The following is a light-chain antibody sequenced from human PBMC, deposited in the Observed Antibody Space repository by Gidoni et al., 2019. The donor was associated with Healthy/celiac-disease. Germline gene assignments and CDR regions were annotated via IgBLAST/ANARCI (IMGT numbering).Light chain of an antibody. CDR1: QSISSY. J-gene: IGKJ2*01. CDR3: QQRYSTPRT. CDR2: AAS. V-gene: IGKV1-39*01. Sequence: MQMTQSPSSLSASVGDRVTITCRASQSISSYLNWYQQKPGKAPKLLIYAASSLQSGVPSRFSGSGSGTDFTLTISSLQPEDFATYYCQQRYSTPRTFGQGTKLEIK.